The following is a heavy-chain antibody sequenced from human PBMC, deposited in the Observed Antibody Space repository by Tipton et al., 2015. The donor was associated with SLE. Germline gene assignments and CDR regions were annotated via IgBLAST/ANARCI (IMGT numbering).Heavy chain of an antibody. CDR2: SDHSGDT. D-gene: IGHD7-27*01. CDR3: ARGLGTHLYYYRYYMDV. Sequence: TLSLTCTVSGGSITSTVSYWAWIRQPPGKGLEWIGSSDHSGDTYYSPSLKRRVAISVDMSKKQFSLSLSSVTAADTAVYYCARGLGTHLYYYRYYMDVWGRGTTVTVSS. J-gene: IGHJ6*03. V-gene: IGHV4-39*07. CDR1: GGSITSTVSY.